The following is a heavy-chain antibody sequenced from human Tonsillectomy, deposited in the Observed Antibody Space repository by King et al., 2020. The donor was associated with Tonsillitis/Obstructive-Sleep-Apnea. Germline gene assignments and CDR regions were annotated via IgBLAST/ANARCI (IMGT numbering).Heavy chain of an antibody. CDR1: GFTFSSYW. J-gene: IGHJ4*02. V-gene: IGHV3-7*01. D-gene: IGHD5-12*01. Sequence: VQLVESGGGLVQPGGSLRLSCAASGFTFSSYWMSWVRQAPGKGLEWVANIKQDGSEKYYVDSVKGRLTISRDNAKNSLYLQMNSLRAEDTAVYYCAREEDIVATIGGDYWGQGTLVTVSS. CDR2: IKQDGSEK. CDR3: AREEDIVATIGGDY.